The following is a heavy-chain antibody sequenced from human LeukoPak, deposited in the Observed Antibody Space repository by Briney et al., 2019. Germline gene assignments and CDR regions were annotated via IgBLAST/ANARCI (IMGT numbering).Heavy chain of an antibody. V-gene: IGHV3-15*01. D-gene: IGHD3-3*01. CDR1: GFTFTSYS. Sequence: GGSLRLSCAASGFTFTSYSMSWVRQAPGKGLEWVGRIKSKTDGGTTDYAAPVKGRFTISRDDSKNTLYLQMNSLKTEDTAVYYCTTIRSPPSVLRFLEWFDYWGQGTLVTVSS. J-gene: IGHJ4*02. CDR2: IKSKTDGGTT. CDR3: TTIRSPPSVLRFLEWFDY.